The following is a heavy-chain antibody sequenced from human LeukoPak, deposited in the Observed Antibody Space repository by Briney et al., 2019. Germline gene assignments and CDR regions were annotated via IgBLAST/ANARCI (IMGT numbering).Heavy chain of an antibody. CDR3: ARAMWDAFDI. Sequence: GGSLRLSCAASGFTFSDYYMGWIRRAPGKGLEWVSYISSSGTGKYYADSVKGRFTISRDDAKSSLYLQMNSLRVEDTALYYCARAMWDAFDIWGQGTMVTVSS. J-gene: IGHJ3*02. D-gene: IGHD2-2*01. CDR1: GFTFSDYY. CDR2: ISSSGTGK. V-gene: IGHV3-11*01.